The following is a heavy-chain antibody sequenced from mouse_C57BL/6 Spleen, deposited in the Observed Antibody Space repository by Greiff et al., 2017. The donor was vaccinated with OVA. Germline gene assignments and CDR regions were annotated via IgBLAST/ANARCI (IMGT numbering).Heavy chain of an antibody. J-gene: IGHJ2*01. CDR3: ARDGYDPYYFDY. Sequence: QVQLKQPGAELVKPGASVKMSCKASGYTFTSYWITWVKQRPGQGLEWIGDIYPGSGSTNYNEKFKSKATLTVDTSSSTAYMQLSSLTSEDSAVYYCARDGYDPYYFDYWGQGTTLTVSS. V-gene: IGHV1-55*01. D-gene: IGHD2-2*01. CDR1: GYTFTSYW. CDR2: IYPGSGST.